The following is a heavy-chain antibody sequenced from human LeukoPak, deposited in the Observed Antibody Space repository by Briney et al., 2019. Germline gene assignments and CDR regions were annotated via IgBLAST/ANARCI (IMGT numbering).Heavy chain of an antibody. CDR2: INPILGIA. J-gene: IGHJ3*02. CDR3: ASSGRPGYDFWSGDAFDI. D-gene: IGHD3-3*01. V-gene: IGHV1-69*04. CDR1: GGTFSSYA. Sequence: SVKVSCKASGGTFSSYAISWVRQAPGQGLEWMGRINPILGIANYAQKFQGRVTITADKSTSTAYMELSSLRSEDTAVYYCASSGRPGYDFWSGDAFDIWGQGTMVTVSS.